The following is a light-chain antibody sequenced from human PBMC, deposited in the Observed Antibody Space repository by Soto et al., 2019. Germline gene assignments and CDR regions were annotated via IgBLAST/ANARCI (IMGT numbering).Light chain of an antibody. CDR3: QKYSSVPV. J-gene: IGKJ3*01. Sequence: DIQMTQSPTSLSASVGDRVTITCRASQDIRNFVSWYQQKPGKAPKLLIYAESTLQSGVPSRYRVSGSGTDFTLTINSLQAEDVATYSCQKYSSVPVFGPGTKVEIK. V-gene: IGKV1-27*01. CDR1: QDIRNF. CDR2: AES.